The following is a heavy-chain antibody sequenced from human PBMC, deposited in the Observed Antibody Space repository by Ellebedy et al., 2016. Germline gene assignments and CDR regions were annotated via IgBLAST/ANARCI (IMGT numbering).Heavy chain of an antibody. CDR2: IYYSGNP. Sequence: SETLSLXXSVSGGSLNGGDFYWSWLRQPPGKGLEWIGYIYYSGNPQYNPSLRSRLSISVDTSKNQFSLQLSSVTAADTAVYYCARALPSRSGSYRDYYAMDVWGHGTTVTVSS. D-gene: IGHD3-10*01. V-gene: IGHV4-30-4*01. CDR1: GGSLNGGDFY. J-gene: IGHJ6*02. CDR3: ARALPSRSGSYRDYYAMDV.